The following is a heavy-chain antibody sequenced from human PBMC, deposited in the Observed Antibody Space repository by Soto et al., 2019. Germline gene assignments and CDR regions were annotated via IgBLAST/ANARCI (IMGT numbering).Heavy chain of an antibody. CDR2: IVPMFGTA. V-gene: IGHV1-69*12. J-gene: IGHJ5*02. CDR1: GGTFGNSA. D-gene: IGHD3-3*01. Sequence: QVQLVQSGAEVKKPGSSVNVSCKTSGGTFGNSAVAWVRQAPGQGLEGMGGIVPMFGTANYAQKFQGRLTSTADDSTSTADMGLRSLRSDDAAVYYCARDGDPESAFWRGPWGGGRFDPWGQGSLVTVSS. CDR3: ARDGDPESAFWRGPWGGGRFDP.